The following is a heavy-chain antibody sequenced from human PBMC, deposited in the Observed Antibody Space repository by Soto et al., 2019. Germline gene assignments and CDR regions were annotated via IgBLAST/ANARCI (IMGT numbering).Heavy chain of an antibody. J-gene: IGHJ4*02. D-gene: IGHD3-16*02. CDR2: ISAYNGDT. CDR1: GYTFTNYG. Sequence: QVQLVQSGAEVKKPGASVRVSCKASGYTFTNYGISWVRQAPGQGLEWIGWISAYNGDTIYAQKLQGRVTMTPDTSTSTAHMELRSRRSDDTAMYFCARVPSYRTEDYWGQGTLVTVSS. V-gene: IGHV1-18*01. CDR3: ARVPSYRTEDY.